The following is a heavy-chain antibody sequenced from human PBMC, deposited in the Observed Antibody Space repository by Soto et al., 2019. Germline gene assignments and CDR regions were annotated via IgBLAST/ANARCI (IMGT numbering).Heavy chain of an antibody. D-gene: IGHD5-12*01. J-gene: IGHJ4*02. V-gene: IGHV4-30-4*01. CDR2: IYYSGST. CDR1: GGSISTGDYY. Sequence: ASETLSLTCTVSGGSISTGDYYWSWIRQPPGKGLQWIGYIYYSGSTHYNPSLKSRVTISVDTSKNHFSLNLNSVTAADMAVYYCAREGSYSAYNFAHGIQLWSFDFWGQGALVTVSA. CDR3: AREGSYSAYNFAHGIQLWSFDF.